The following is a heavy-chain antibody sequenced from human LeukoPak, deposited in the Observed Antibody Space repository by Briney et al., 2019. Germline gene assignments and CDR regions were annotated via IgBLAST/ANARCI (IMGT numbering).Heavy chain of an antibody. J-gene: IGHJ6*04. Sequence: SETLSLTCAVYGGSFSGYYWSWIRQPPGKGLEWIGEINHSGSTNYNPSLKSRVTISVDTSKNQFSLKLSSVTAADTAVYYCARGLRLFRGAHNGMDVWGKGTTVTVSS. D-gene: IGHD3-10*01. CDR2: INHSGST. CDR1: GGSFSGYY. V-gene: IGHV4-34*01. CDR3: ARGLRLFRGAHNGMDV.